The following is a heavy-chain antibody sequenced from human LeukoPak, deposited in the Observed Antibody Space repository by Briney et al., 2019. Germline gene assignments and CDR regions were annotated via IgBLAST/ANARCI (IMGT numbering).Heavy chain of an antibody. J-gene: IGHJ4*02. CDR1: GGSLNSF. Sequence: SETLSLTCTVSGGSLNSFWSWFRQPPGKGLEGIGWIYYSGTTKYNPSLKSRVTISIDTSKNQFSLKVSSVTAADTAVYYCARHADGGTFHLDYWGQGSLVTVSS. V-gene: IGHV4-59*08. CDR3: ARHADGGTFHLDY. CDR2: IYYSGTT. D-gene: IGHD1-26*01.